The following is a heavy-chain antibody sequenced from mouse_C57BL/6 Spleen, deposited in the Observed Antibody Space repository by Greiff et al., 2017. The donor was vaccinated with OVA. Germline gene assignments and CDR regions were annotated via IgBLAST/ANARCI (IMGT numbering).Heavy chain of an antibody. CDR1: GYAFSSYW. V-gene: IGHV1-80*01. CDR3: ARSAANWDPFDY. D-gene: IGHD4-1*01. Sequence: VKLMESGAELVKPGASVKISCKASGYAFSSYWMNWVKQRPGKGLEWIGQIYPGDGDTNYNGKFKGKATLTADKSSSTAYMQLSSLTSEDSAVYFCARSAANWDPFDYWGQGTTLTVSS. J-gene: IGHJ2*01. CDR2: IYPGDGDT.